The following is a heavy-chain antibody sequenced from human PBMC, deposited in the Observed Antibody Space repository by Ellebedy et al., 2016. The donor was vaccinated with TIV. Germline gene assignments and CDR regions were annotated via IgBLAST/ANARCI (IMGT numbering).Heavy chain of an antibody. CDR1: GFTFSSYT. D-gene: IGHD1-26*01. CDR2: IGASGGDT. Sequence: GESLKISXAASGFTFSSYTMSWVRQAPGKGLEWVSAIGASGGDTYYAGSVKGRFTISRDNSENTLYLRMDSLRGDDTAVYYCTREEGPTHFDYWGQGTLVTVSS. V-gene: IGHV3-23*01. CDR3: TREEGPTHFDY. J-gene: IGHJ4*02.